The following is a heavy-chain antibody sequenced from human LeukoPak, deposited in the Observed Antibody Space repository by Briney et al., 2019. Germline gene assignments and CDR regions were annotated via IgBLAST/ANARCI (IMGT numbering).Heavy chain of an antibody. CDR2: INPTGTTT. D-gene: IGHD4-17*01. CDR3: ARDLAYGDYATAFDI. J-gene: IGHJ3*02. Sequence: GASVKVSCKASGYTFINNWMHWVRQAPGQGLEWVGLINPTGTTTLYAQKFQGRVTLTRDMSTSTVYMELRSLRSDDTAVYYCARDLAYGDYATAFDIWGQGTMVTVSS. CDR1: GYTFINNW. V-gene: IGHV1-46*01.